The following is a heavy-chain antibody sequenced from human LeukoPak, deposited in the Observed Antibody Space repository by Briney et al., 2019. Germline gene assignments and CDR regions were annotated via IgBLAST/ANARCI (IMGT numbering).Heavy chain of an antibody. D-gene: IGHD3-9*01. CDR1: GFTFSSYA. J-gene: IGHJ4*02. Sequence: GGSLRLSCAASGFTFSSYAMSWVRQAPGKGLEFVSAITNNGGNTYYADSVKGRFTISRDNSKNTVYLQMSSLRAEDTAVYYCVIVRGYFDSSGSAYWGQGTLVTVSS. V-gene: IGHV3-64D*06. CDR2: ITNNGGNT. CDR3: VIVRGYFDSSGSAY.